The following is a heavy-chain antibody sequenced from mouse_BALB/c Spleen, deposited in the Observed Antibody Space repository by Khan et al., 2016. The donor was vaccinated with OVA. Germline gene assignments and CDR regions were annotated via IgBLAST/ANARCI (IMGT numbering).Heavy chain of an antibody. CDR1: GYSFTGYY. CDR2: ISCYNGAT. D-gene: IGHD1-1*01. J-gene: IGHJ3*01. V-gene: IGHV1S34*01. CDR3: ERGDYCDSSSFAY. Sequence: LVKPGASVKISCKASGYSFTGYYMHWVKQSHGKGLEWIGYISCYNGATSYNQKFKGKATFTVDTSSTTAYMQLNSLTSDDSAVYDCERGDYCDSSSFAYWGQGTLVTVSA.